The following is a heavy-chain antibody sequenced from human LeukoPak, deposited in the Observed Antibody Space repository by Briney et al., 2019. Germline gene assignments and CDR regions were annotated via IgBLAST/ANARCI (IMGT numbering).Heavy chain of an antibody. CDR2: IYTSGSTINNPSLKNT. CDR1: GGSISSYY. Sequence: TSETLSLTCTVSGGSISSYYWSWIRQPAGKGLEWIGRIYTSGSTINNPSLKNTNYNPSLKSRLTMSVDRSKNQFSLKMTSVTAADTAVYYCARHHLKRWLQLFSTRESHQRYFDYWGQGTLVTVSS. J-gene: IGHJ4*02. V-gene: IGHV4-4*07. CDR3: ARHHLKRWLQLFSTRESHQRYFDY. D-gene: IGHD5-24*01.